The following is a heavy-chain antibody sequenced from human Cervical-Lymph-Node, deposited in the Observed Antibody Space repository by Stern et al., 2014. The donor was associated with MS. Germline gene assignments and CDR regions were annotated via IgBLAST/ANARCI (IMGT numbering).Heavy chain of an antibody. CDR2: ISLSGVNK. Sequence: EVQLVESGGGLVQPGGSLRLSCAASGFMFRSCSMGWIRQTPGKGLEWFATISLSGVNKHYADFVKGRFTISRDDSKDTLYLQINDLSADDTASYYCAAWLQVHFDHWGQGTVVTVSS. J-gene: IGHJ4*02. D-gene: IGHD5-12*01. CDR3: AAWLQVHFDH. V-gene: IGHV3-23*04. CDR1: GFMFRSCS.